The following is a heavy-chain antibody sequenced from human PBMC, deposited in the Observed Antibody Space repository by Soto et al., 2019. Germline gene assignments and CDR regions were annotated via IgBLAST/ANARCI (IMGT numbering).Heavy chain of an antibody. CDR2: ISSSSSYI. Sequence: EVQLVESGGGLVKPGGSLRLSCAASGFTFSSYSMNWVRQAPGKGLEWVSSISSSSSYIYYADSVKGRFTISRDNAKNSLYLQMNSLRAEDTAVYYCARDKEYAWNYYGGGYGMDVWGQGTTVTVSS. D-gene: IGHD1-7*01. V-gene: IGHV3-21*01. CDR1: GFTFSSYS. J-gene: IGHJ6*02. CDR3: ARDKEYAWNYYGGGYGMDV.